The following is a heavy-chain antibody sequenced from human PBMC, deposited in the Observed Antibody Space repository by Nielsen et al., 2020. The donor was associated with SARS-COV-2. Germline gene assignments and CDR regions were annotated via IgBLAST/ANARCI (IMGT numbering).Heavy chain of an antibody. CDR2: IYTSGST. V-gene: IGHV4-61*02. J-gene: IGHJ6*02. D-gene: IGHD3-10*01. CDR3: ARGGENRYYYGSGSYYYYYYYGMDV. CDR1: GGSISSGSYY. Sequence: SETLSLTCTVSGGSISSGSYYWSWIRQPAGKGLEWIGRIYTSGSTNYNPSLKSRVTISVDTSKNQFSLKLSSVTAADTAVYYCARGGENRYYYGSGSYYYYYYYGMDVWGQGTTVTVSS.